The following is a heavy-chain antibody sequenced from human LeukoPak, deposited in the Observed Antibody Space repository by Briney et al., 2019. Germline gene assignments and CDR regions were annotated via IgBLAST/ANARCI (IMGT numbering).Heavy chain of an antibody. CDR3: ARGTSIAARRIYYYYGMDV. CDR1: GGSISSYY. J-gene: IGHJ6*02. CDR2: IYYSGST. V-gene: IGHV4-59*01. Sequence: SETLSLTCTVSGGSISSYYRSWIRQPPGKGLEWIGYIYYSGSTDYNPSLKSRVTISVDTSKNQFSLKLSSVTAADTAVYYCARGTSIAARRIYYYYGMDVWGQGTTVTVSS. D-gene: IGHD6-6*01.